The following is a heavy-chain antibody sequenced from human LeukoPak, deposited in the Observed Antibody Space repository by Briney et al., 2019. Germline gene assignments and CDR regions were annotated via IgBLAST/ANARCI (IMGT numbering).Heavy chain of an antibody. D-gene: IGHD2/OR15-2a*01. CDR2: VDHTGST. CDR3: ARAEYYSNWFDP. CDR1: GYSINSAFY. Sequence: SETLSLTCTVSGYSINSAFYWGWIRVPPGKGLEWIGYVDHTGSTNFNPSLNGRVSISRDTTKNLFSLRLSSVTAADTAVYYCARAEYYSNWFDPWGQGTLVTVSS. J-gene: IGHJ5*02. V-gene: IGHV4-38-2*02.